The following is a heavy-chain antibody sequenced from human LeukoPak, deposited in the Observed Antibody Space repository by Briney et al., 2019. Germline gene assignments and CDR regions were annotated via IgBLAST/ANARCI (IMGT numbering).Heavy chain of an antibody. CDR3: ARGTTYYYDSSGYSYNFDY. V-gene: IGHV4-34*01. Sequence: PSETLSLTCAVYGGSFSGYYWSWIRQPPGKGLEWIGEINYSGSTNYNPSLKSRVTISVDTSKNQFSLKLSSVTAADTAVYYCARGTTYYYDSSGYSYNFDYWGQGTLVTVSS. CDR2: INYSGST. CDR1: GGSFSGYY. J-gene: IGHJ4*02. D-gene: IGHD3-22*01.